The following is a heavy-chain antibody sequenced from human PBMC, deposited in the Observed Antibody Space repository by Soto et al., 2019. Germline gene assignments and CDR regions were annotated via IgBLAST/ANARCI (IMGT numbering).Heavy chain of an antibody. J-gene: IGHJ3*01. CDR3: ARRRSGDAFDV. Sequence: GESLKISCEASGYSFNTYWIGWVSQMPGKGLEWMGIIYPDDSDTRVNPSFQGQVTISADKSITTAYLQWKSLKASDTAMYFCARRRSGDAFDVWGQGTLVTFSS. D-gene: IGHD1-26*01. CDR2: IYPDDSDT. CDR1: GYSFNTYW. V-gene: IGHV5-51*01.